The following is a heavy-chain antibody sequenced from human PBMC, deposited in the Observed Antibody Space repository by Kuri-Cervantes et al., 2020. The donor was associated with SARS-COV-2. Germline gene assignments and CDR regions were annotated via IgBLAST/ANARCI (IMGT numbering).Heavy chain of an antibody. D-gene: IGHD6-19*01. CDR3: AKDWIIAVTGSGVLYFDY. Sequence: GGSLRLSCAASGFTFDDYAMHWVRQAPGKGLEWVAFIRYDGSNKYYADSVKGRFTISRDNSKNTLYLQMNSLRAEDTAVYYCAKDWIIAVTGSGVLYFDYWGQGTLVTVSS. J-gene: IGHJ4*02. CDR1: GFTFDDYA. CDR2: IRYDGSNK. V-gene: IGHV3-30*02.